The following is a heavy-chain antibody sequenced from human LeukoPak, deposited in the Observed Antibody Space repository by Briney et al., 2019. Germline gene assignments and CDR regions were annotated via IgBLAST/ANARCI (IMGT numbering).Heavy chain of an antibody. CDR1: GGTFSSYA. CDR2: IIPIFGTA. J-gene: IGHJ5*02. D-gene: IGHD6-6*01. Sequence: SVKVPCKASGGTFSSYAISWVRQAPGQGLEWMGGIIPIFGTANYAQKFQGRVTITTDESTSTAYMELSSLRSEDTAVYYCARGLVGSINWFDPWGQGTLVTVSS. V-gene: IGHV1-69*05. CDR3: ARGLVGSINWFDP.